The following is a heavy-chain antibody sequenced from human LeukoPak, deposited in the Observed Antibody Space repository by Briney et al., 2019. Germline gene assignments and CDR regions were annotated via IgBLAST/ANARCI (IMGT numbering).Heavy chain of an antibody. J-gene: IGHJ5*02. CDR2: IYYSGST. V-gene: IGHV4-59*01. Sequence: PSETLSLTCTVSGGSISSYYWSCIRQPPGKGLEWIGYIYYSGSTNYNPSLKSRVTISVDTSKNQFSLKLSSVTAADTAVYYCAREGYSSGWYRFDPWGQGTLVTVSS. CDR3: AREGYSSGWYRFDP. CDR1: GGSISSYY. D-gene: IGHD6-19*01.